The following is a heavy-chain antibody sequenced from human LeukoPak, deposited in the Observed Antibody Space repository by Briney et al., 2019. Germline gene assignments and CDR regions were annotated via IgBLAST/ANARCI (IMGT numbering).Heavy chain of an antibody. CDR3: ARGHKGYWNSYGYPFFDY. V-gene: IGHV1-69*13. Sequence: ASVKVSCKASGGTFSSYAISWVRQAPGQGLEWMGGIIPIFGTANYAQKFQGRVTITADESTSTAYMELSSLRSEDTAVYYCARGHKGYWNSYGYPFFDYWGQGTLVTVSS. CDR1: GGTFSSYA. D-gene: IGHD5-18*01. J-gene: IGHJ4*02. CDR2: IIPIFGTA.